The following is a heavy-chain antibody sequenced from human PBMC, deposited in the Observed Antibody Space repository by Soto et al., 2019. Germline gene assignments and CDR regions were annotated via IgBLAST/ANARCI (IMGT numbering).Heavy chain of an antibody. V-gene: IGHV3-33*03. CDR1: GFDFSDHG. CDR3: AKDEGRFLRNYFNYGIDV. CDR2: ISYDGTAK. Sequence: GRSLRLSCAASGFDFSDHGMHWVRQAPGEGLEWVTVISYDGTAKYYRESVKGRFTTSRDNSKKTLYLQIDSLRVEDTAVYYCAKDEGRFLRNYFNYGIDVWGLGTTVTVSS. J-gene: IGHJ6*02. D-gene: IGHD3-3*01.